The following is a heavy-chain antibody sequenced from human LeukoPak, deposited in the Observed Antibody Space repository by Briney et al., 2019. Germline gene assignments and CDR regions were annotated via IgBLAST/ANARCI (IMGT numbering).Heavy chain of an antibody. CDR2: IRSKANNYAT. D-gene: IGHD3-16*01. Sequence: GGPLNLPCAPPGFILRGLAIHGVRRASGKGLEWVARIRSKANNYATAYAASVKGRFTISRDESKKTTYLQMNSLKTEDSAVYYCSRYRGDSDAFDMWGQGTMVTVSS. J-gene: IGHJ3*02. CDR1: GFILRGLA. V-gene: IGHV3-73*01. CDR3: SRYRGDSDAFDM.